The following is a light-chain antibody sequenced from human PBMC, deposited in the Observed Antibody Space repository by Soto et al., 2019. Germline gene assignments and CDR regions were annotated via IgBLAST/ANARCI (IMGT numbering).Light chain of an antibody. J-gene: IGLJ2*01. CDR3: SAYTSRSTLV. V-gene: IGLV2-14*01. Sequence: QSALTQPASVSGSPGQSITISCSGTSRDIGAYNLVSWYQQPPGKAPKLLLYEVRNRPSGISYRFSGSKSGTTASLTISRLLPEDEADYYCSAYTSRSTLVFGGGTKLTVL. CDR2: EVR. CDR1: SRDIGAYNL.